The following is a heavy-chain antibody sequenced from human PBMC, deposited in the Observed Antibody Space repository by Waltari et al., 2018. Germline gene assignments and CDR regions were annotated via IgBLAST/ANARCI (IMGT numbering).Heavy chain of an antibody. D-gene: IGHD6-13*01. Sequence: QVQLVQSGAEVKKPGSSVKVSCKASGGTFSSYAISWVRQAPGQGLEWRGGIIPSFGTANYAQKFQGRVTITADESTSTAYMELSSLRSEDTAVYYCASRYSSSWYPDDAFDIWGQGTMVTVSS. J-gene: IGHJ3*02. CDR1: GGTFSSYA. CDR2: IIPSFGTA. V-gene: IGHV1-69*13. CDR3: ASRYSSSWYPDDAFDI.